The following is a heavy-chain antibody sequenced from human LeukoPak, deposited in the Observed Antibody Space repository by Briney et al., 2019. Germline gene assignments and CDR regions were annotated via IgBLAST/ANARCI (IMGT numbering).Heavy chain of an antibody. D-gene: IGHD3-22*01. CDR2: ISAYNGNT. J-gene: IGHJ4*02. Sequence: ASVKVSCKASGYSFSSYGISWVRQAPGQGLEWMGWISAYNGNTNYAQELQDRVTMTTDTSTRTAYMELRSLRSDDTAVYYCARVYLGVTMIVVVMGDYWGQGTLITVSS. CDR3: ARVYLGVTMIVVVMGDY. V-gene: IGHV1-18*01. CDR1: GYSFSSYG.